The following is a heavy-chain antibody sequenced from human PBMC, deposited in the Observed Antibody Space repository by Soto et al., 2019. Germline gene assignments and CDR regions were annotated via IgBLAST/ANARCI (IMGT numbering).Heavy chain of an antibody. Sequence: QVQLQESGPGLVKPSQTLSLTCTVSGGSISSGGYYWTWIRQHPEKGLEWIGYIYYSGTTYYNPSLKSRVTISVDTSENQFSLKLSSLTAANTAVYYCARGGCISTSCHDFDYWGQGTLVTVSS. CDR1: GGSISSGGYY. CDR2: IYYSGTT. D-gene: IGHD2-2*01. V-gene: IGHV4-31*03. J-gene: IGHJ4*02. CDR3: ARGGCISTSCHDFDY.